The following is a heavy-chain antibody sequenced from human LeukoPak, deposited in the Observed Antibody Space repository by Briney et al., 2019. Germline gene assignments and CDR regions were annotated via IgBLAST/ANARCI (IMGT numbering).Heavy chain of an antibody. CDR3: WRPIGTFCNSSNRHNRFDP. J-gene: IGHJ5*02. Sequence: SETLSLTCAVSGYFISSGYYWGWIRQPPGKGLEWIGIIYHSGSTYYNPSLKSRVTISVETSKNQFSLRLNSVTAADTAVDYCWRPIGTFCNSSNRHNRFDPWGQGTLVTVFS. V-gene: IGHV4-38-2*01. CDR1: GYFISSGYY. CDR2: IYHSGST. D-gene: IGHD2/OR15-2a*01.